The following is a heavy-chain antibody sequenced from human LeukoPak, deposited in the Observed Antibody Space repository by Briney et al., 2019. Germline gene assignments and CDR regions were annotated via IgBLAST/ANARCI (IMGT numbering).Heavy chain of an antibody. V-gene: IGHV6-1*01. CDR2: TYYRSKWYN. Sequence: SQTLSLTCAISGDSVSINSAAWNWIRQSPSGGLEWLGRTYYRSKWYNDYAVSVKSRITINPDTSKNQFSLQLNSVTPEDTAVYYCARDPRNSGSYWGEWYFDYWGQGTLVTVSS. CDR3: ARDPRNSGSYWGEWYFDY. D-gene: IGHD1-26*01. J-gene: IGHJ4*02. CDR1: GDSVSINSAA.